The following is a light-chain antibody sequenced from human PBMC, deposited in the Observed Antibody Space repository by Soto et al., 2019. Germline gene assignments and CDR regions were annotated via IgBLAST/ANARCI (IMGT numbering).Light chain of an antibody. J-gene: IGLJ2*01. CDR1: SSNIGSNY. Sequence: QLVLTQPPSASGTPGQRVTISCSGSSSNIGSNYVYWYQQLPGTAPKLLIYRNNQRPSGVPDRFSGSKSGTSASLAISGLRSEDEADYYCAAWDDSLSDLVFGGGTQLTVL. CDR2: RNN. CDR3: AAWDDSLSDLV. V-gene: IGLV1-47*01.